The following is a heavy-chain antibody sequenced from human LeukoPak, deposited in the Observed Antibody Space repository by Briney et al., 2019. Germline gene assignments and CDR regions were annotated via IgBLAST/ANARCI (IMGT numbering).Heavy chain of an antibody. Sequence: GGSLRLSCAASGCTFSSYWMSWVRQAPGKGLEWVANIKQDGSGKYYVDSVKGRCTISRDNAKNSLYLQMNSLRAEDTAVDYCAAPPYGCSSTSCYGGGRDYSNYPFRYWGQGTLVTVSS. D-gene: IGHD2-2*01. CDR2: IKQDGSGK. J-gene: IGHJ4*02. CDR3: AAPPYGCSSTSCYGGGRDYSNYPFRY. V-gene: IGHV3-7*01. CDR1: GCTFSSYW.